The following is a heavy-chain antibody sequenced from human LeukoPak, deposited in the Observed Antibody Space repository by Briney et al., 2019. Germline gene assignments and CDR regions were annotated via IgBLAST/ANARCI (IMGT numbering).Heavy chain of an antibody. CDR2: FYYSGNT. CDR3: ARHSRLSYYSGSGKRYSEL. V-gene: IGHV4-39*01. J-gene: IGHJ2*01. Sequence: SETLSLTCTVSGCSISSDSHYWVWIRQPPGNSLEWIGSFYYSGNTYYTPSLKSRVTIFVDTSKNQFSLQLTSVPAADTAVYYCARHSRLSYYSGSGKRYSELWGRGTLVTVSS. D-gene: IGHD3-10*01. CDR1: GCSISSDSHY.